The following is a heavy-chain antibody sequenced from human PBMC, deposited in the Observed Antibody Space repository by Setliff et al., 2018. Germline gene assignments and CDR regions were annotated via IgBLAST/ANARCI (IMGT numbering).Heavy chain of an antibody. V-gene: IGHV4-4*07. Sequence: SETLSLTCTVSGGSISSYYWSWIRQPAGKGLEWIGHIYIGASANYNPSLKSRVTMSIDTSKNQFSLKLNSVTAADLAVYYCAREQWLDPPGYYYMDVWAKGTTVTVSS. CDR2: IYIGASA. J-gene: IGHJ6*03. D-gene: IGHD6-19*01. CDR3: AREQWLDPPGYYYMDV. CDR1: GGSISSYY.